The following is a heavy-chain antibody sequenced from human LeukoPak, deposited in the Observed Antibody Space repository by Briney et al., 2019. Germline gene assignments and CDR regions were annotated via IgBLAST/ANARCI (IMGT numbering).Heavy chain of an antibody. D-gene: IGHD2-15*01. V-gene: IGHV4-59*01. CDR1: GGSISRNY. CDR2: IYYSETT. J-gene: IGHJ4*02. Sequence: SETLSLTCTVSGGSISRNYWNWIRQPPGKGLEWIGNIYYSETTNYNPSLKSRVSISVDTSKNQFSLKLSSVTAADTAVYYCARGKLGYCSGGSCYFDYWGQGTLVTVSS. CDR3: ARGKLGYCSGGSCYFDY.